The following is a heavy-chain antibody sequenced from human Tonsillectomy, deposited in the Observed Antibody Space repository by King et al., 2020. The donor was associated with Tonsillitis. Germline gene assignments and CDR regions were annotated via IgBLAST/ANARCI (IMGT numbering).Heavy chain of an antibody. CDR3: ARGDFWSGYYYYYGMGV. J-gene: IGHJ6*02. V-gene: IGHV4-34*01. D-gene: IGHD3-3*01. CDR1: NGSFSGYF. Sequence: QVQLQQWGAGLLKPSETLSLTCAVYNGSFSGYFWSWIRQSPGLGLEWIGEINHSGGSTFNPSLKSRVSMSVDTSKNQFSLKLSSVTAADTAVYYCARGDFWSGYYYYYGMGVWGQGTTVIVSS. CDR2: INHSGGS.